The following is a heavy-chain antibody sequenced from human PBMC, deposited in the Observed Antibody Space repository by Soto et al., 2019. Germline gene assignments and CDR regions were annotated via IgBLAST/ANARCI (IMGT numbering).Heavy chain of an antibody. CDR1: GGSISSGGYY. D-gene: IGHD3-10*01. Sequence: PSETLSLTCTVSGGSISSGGYYWSWIRQHPGKGLEWIGYIYYSGSTYYNPSLKSRVTISVDTSKNQFSLKLSSVTAADTAVYYCARGSYYGSGSYLLNPGFDYWGQGTLVTVSS. CDR3: ARGSYYGSGSYLLNPGFDY. CDR2: IYYSGST. V-gene: IGHV4-31*03. J-gene: IGHJ4*02.